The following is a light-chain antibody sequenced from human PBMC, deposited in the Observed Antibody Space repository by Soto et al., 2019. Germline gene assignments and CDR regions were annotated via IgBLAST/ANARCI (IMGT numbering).Light chain of an antibody. CDR1: QSISRN. V-gene: IGKV3-15*01. CDR2: GVS. Sequence: EVVMTQSPVTRPVRMPSSASITSRASQSISRNLAWYQQKPGRAPRLLIYGVSTSATGIPARFSGSGSETEFTLTISSLQSEDFGVYFCQQYYNWPWTFGHGTKVDIK. J-gene: IGKJ1*01. CDR3: QQYYNWPWT.